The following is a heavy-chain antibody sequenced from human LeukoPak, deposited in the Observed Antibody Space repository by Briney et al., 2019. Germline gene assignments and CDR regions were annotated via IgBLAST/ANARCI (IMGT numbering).Heavy chain of an antibody. V-gene: IGHV3-23*01. CDR2: ISGSGGST. J-gene: IGHJ4*02. Sequence: GGSLRLSCAASGFTFSSYAMSWVRQAPGKGLEWVSAISGSGGSTYYTDSVKGRFTISRDNSKNTLYLQMNSLRAEDAAVYYCAKVARYSNHQDYWGQGTLVTVSS. CDR1: GFTFSSYA. CDR3: AKVARYSNHQDY. D-gene: IGHD4-4*01.